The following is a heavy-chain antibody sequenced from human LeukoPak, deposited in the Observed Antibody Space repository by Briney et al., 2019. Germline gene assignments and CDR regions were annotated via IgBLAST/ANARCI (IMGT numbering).Heavy chain of an antibody. V-gene: IGHV3-23*01. D-gene: IGHD2-15*01. Sequence: GGSLRLSCTASGFTFGDYAMSWVRQAPGKGLEWVSTISDSGGSTYYADSVKGRFTISRDNSENTLYLQMNSLRAEDTVLYYCAKDDRYCSGGRCYSGYWGQGTLVTVSS. CDR3: AKDDRYCSGGRCYSGY. CDR1: GFTFGDYA. J-gene: IGHJ4*02. CDR2: ISDSGGST.